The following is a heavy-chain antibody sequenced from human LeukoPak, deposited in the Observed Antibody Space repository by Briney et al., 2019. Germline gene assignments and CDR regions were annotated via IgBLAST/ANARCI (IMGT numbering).Heavy chain of an antibody. CDR1: GGSISSVGYY. J-gene: IGHJ3*02. V-gene: IGHV4-30-2*01. CDR3: ARDVMGTVSDGGFDI. D-gene: IGHD1-14*01. Sequence: SPSQTLSLTCGVSGGSISSVGYYWSWTRQAPGKGLEWIGYIYYDGSPYYNPSLQSRVTISVDRSKNQFSLRLKSVIAADTAVYYCARDVMGTVSDGGFDIWGQGTTVIVSS. CDR2: IYYDGSP.